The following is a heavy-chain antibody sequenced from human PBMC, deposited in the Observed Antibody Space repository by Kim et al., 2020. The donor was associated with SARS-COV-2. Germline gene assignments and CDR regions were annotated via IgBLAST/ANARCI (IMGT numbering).Heavy chain of an antibody. V-gene: IGHV4-30-4*01. CDR2: IYYRGSP. Sequence: SETLSLTCTVSGDSINSGDYYWSWIRQPPGKALEWIGYIYYRGSPYYKPSLKGRLSISMDTSKNQYALHLTSATAAYTGVYYCALEPTDERSGSKDSWDRGSLVTVSS. D-gene: IGHD3-10*01. CDR3: ALEPTDERSGSKDS. J-gene: IGHJ5*01. CDR1: GDSINSGDYY.